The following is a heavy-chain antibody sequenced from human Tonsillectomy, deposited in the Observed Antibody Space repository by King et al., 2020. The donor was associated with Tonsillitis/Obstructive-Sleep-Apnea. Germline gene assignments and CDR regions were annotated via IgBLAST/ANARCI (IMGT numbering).Heavy chain of an antibody. CDR1: GFSLSTSGVA. J-gene: IGHJ4*02. V-gene: IGHV2-5*02. CDR3: AQKQPPGWETIFGAGPLDY. D-gene: IGHD3-3*01. CDR2: IYWDDDK. Sequence: TLKESGPTLVKPTQTLTLTCTFSGFSLSTSGVAVGWIRQPPGKALEWLALIYWDDDKRYSPSLKNRLTITKDTSKNHVVLTMTNLDPVDTATYYCAQKQPPGWETIFGAGPLDYWGQGPLVPVSP.